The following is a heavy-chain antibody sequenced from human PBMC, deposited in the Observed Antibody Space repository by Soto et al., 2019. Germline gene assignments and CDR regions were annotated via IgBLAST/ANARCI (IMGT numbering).Heavy chain of an antibody. CDR3: AREEGHCYVGSCSGEY. D-gene: IGHD2-15*01. CDR1: GFTFNTYA. Sequence: QVQLVESGGGVVQPGTSLRLSCAASGFTFNTYAMHWVRQAPGKGLEWVAVISSDGSVKFYADSVKGRFTISRDNSKNTLYLQMNSLGTEDTAVYYCAREEGHCYVGSCSGEYWGQGTLVTVSS. V-gene: IGHV3-30*03. J-gene: IGHJ4*02. CDR2: ISSDGSVK.